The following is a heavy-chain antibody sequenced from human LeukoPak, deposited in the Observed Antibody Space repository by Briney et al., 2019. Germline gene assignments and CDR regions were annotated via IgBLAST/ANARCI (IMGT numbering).Heavy chain of an antibody. V-gene: IGHV1-18*01. J-gene: IGHJ6*02. D-gene: IGHD2-2*01. CDR2: ISAYNGNT. CDR1: GYTFTSYG. Sequence: GASVKVSCKASGYTFTSYGISWVRQAPGQRLEGMGWISAYNGNTNYAWKLQGRVTMNRDTYTSTAYMELRSLRSDDTAVYYCARDFVVPAAMGYYGMDVWGQGTTVTVSS. CDR3: ARDFVVPAAMGYYGMDV.